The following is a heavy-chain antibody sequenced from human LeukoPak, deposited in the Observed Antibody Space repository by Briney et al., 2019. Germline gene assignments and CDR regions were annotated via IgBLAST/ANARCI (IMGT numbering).Heavy chain of an antibody. V-gene: IGHV4-61*08. CDR1: GDSISSGGYY. Sequence: TSETLSLTCTVSGDSISSGGYYWSWIRQPPGKGLEWIGYIHHSGSTNYNPSLKSRVTISVDTSKNQFSLKLSSVTAADTAVYYCARGGVLDYWGQGTLVTVSS. CDR3: ARGGVLDY. CDR2: IHHSGST. J-gene: IGHJ4*02. D-gene: IGHD6-25*01.